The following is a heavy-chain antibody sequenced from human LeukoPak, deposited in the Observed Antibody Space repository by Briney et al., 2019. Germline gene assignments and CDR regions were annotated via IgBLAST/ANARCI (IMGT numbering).Heavy chain of an antibody. V-gene: IGHV1-18*01. CDR2: ISAYNGNT. CDR1: GYTFTSYG. D-gene: IGHD6-19*01. Sequence: VASVKVSCKASGYTFTSYGISWVRQAPGQGLEWMGWISAYNGNTNYAQKLQGRVTMTTDTSTSTACMELSSLRSEDTAVYYCARRSSGWLDPWGQGTLVTVSS. CDR3: ARRSSGWLDP. J-gene: IGHJ5*02.